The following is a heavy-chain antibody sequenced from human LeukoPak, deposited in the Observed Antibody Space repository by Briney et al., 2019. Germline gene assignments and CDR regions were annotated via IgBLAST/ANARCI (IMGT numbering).Heavy chain of an antibody. D-gene: IGHD7-27*01. CDR3: AKQANWGIVFDY. V-gene: IGHV3-23*01. Sequence: PGGTLRLACAASGFTFSSYGMSWVRQAPGKGLEWVSAISGSGGSTYYADSVKGRFTISRDNSKNTLYLQMNSLRAEDTAVYYCAKQANWGIVFDYWGQGTLVTVSS. CDR1: GFTFSSYG. J-gene: IGHJ4*02. CDR2: ISGSGGST.